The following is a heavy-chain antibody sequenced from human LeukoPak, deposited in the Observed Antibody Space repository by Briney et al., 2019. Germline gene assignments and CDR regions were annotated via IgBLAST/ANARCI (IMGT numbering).Heavy chain of an antibody. D-gene: IGHD3-16*01. CDR1: GFTFDDYA. CDR2: ISWNSGSI. Sequence: PGRSLTLSCAASGFTFDDYAMHWVRQAPGKGLEWVSGISWNSGSIGYADSVKGRFTISRDNAKNSLYLQMNSLRAEDMALYYCAKGGLDDAFDIWGQGTMLTVSS. J-gene: IGHJ3*02. V-gene: IGHV3-9*03. CDR3: AKGGLDDAFDI.